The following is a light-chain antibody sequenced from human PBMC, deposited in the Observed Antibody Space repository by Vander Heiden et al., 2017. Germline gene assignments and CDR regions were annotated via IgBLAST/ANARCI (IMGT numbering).Light chain of an antibody. CDR2: AAR. Sequence: SSSTLSSSPGDRATITCRASQSISSSYLAWYQQKPGQPTRLLNSAARFRATGLPSRFSGSASGTYFTLTISRQEPEDVAVYYCQHYGILPWTFGQGTKVEIK. J-gene: IGKJ1*01. CDR1: QSISSSY. V-gene: IGKV3-20*01. CDR3: QHYGILPWT.